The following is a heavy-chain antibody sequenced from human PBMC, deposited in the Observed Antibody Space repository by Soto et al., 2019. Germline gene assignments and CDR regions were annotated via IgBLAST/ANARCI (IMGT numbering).Heavy chain of an antibody. D-gene: IGHD3-3*01. CDR2: ISSSSSTI. CDR1: GFTFSSNS. J-gene: IGHJ5*02. CDR3: ARVIWSGHLTSDL. V-gene: IGHV3-48*02. Sequence: EVQVVESGGGLVQPGGSLRLSCAASGFTFSSNSMNWVRQAPGKGLEWISYISSSSSTIYAYSVKGRFTISRDNAKNSLYLQMTSLRDEDTAVYYCARVIWSGHLTSDLWGQGTLVTVSS.